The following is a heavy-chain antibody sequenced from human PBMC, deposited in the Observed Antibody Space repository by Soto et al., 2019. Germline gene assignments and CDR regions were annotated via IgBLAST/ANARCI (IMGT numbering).Heavy chain of an antibody. CDR1: GGSISSYY. CDR3: ARDRLYPRPDGTAMGGFDY. D-gene: IGHD5-18*01. CDR2: IYYSGST. Sequence: SETLSLTCTVSGGSISSYYWSWIRQPPGKGLEWIGYIYYSGSTNYNPSPKSRVTISVDTSKNQFSLKLSSVTAADTAVYYCARDRLYPRPDGTAMGGFDYWGQGTLVTVSS. J-gene: IGHJ4*02. V-gene: IGHV4-59*01.